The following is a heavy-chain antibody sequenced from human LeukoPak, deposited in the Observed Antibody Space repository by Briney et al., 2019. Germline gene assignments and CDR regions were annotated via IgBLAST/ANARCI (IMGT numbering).Heavy chain of an antibody. V-gene: IGHV3-30-3*01. J-gene: IGHJ3*02. CDR1: GFTFSSYA. CDR3: ARGQYCSSTGCYVIGAFDI. D-gene: IGHD2-2*01. Sequence: PGGSLRLSCAASGFTFSSYAMHWVRQAPGKGLEWVAVISYDGSNKYYADSVKGRFTISSDNSKNTLYLQMNSLRAEDTAVYYCARGQYCSSTGCYVIGAFDIWGQGTMVTVSS. CDR2: ISYDGSNK.